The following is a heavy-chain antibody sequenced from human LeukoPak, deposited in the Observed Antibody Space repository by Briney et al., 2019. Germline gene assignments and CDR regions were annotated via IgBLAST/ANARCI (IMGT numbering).Heavy chain of an antibody. D-gene: IGHD1-26*01. CDR2: ISGSGGNT. V-gene: IGHV3-23*01. J-gene: IGHJ3*02. Sequence: GGSLRLSCAASGFTFSSYSMNWVRQAPGKGLEWVSAISGSGGNTYYADSVKGRFTISRDNSRNTLYLQMNSLRAEDTAVYYCAKDRYYDAFDIWGQGTMVTVSS. CDR1: GFTFSSYS. CDR3: AKDRYYDAFDI.